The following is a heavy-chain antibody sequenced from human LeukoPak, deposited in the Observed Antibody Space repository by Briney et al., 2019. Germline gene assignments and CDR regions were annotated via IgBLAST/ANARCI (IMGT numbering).Heavy chain of an antibody. J-gene: IGHJ6*03. Sequence: ASVKVSCKASGYTFTSYDINWVRQATGQGLEWMGWMNPNSVNTGYAQKFQGRVTMTRNTSISTAYMELSSLRSEDTAVYYCARAVSSRGYYYMDVWGKGTTVTISS. V-gene: IGHV1-8*01. CDR1: GYTFTSYD. CDR3: ARAVSSRGYYYMDV. D-gene: IGHD6-13*01. CDR2: MNPNSVNT.